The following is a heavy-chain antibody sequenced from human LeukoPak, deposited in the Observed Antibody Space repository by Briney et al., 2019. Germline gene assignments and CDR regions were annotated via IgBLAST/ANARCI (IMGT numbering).Heavy chain of an antibody. V-gene: IGHV1-2*02. Sequence: ASVKVSCTASVSTFTGYYFHWVRQAPAQGLEWVGWINTNSGGTNYAQKFQGRVTMTRDTSISTAYMELSRLRSDDTAVYYCARVGGGATYYDFWSGPNWFDPWGQGTLVTVSS. D-gene: IGHD3-3*01. CDR3: ARVGGGATYYDFWSGPNWFDP. CDR1: VSTFTGYY. J-gene: IGHJ5*02. CDR2: INTNSGGT.